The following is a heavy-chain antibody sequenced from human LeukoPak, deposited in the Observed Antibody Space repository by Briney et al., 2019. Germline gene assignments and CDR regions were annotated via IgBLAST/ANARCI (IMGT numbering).Heavy chain of an antibody. V-gene: IGHV3-7*01. J-gene: IGHJ4*02. D-gene: IGHD3-10*01. Sequence: GGSLTLFCAPSGFTFSIYWVSWARQARGKGLEWLANINQDGSEKYHVLCVGGRFTIRRNNAKNSLSLHINPQRAEDTAIYFCGRDYYYGSGSYAYWGQGTLVTVSS. CDR2: INQDGSEK. CDR3: GRDYYYGSGSYAY. CDR1: GFTFSIYW.